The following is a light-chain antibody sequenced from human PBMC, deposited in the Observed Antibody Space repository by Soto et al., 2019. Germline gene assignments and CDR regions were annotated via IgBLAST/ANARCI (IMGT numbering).Light chain of an antibody. CDR2: DAS. V-gene: IGKV1-5*02. CDR3: QQYSICPWA. Sequence: DIHMTHSPATRSATLRARVNGIYRARQSISSWLAWYQQKPGKAPKPLIYDASTLESGVPSRFSGSGSGTEFTLTTSILKPDDFAPYYCQQYSICPWAFGQGTTVDI. J-gene: IGKJ1*01. CDR1: QSISSW.